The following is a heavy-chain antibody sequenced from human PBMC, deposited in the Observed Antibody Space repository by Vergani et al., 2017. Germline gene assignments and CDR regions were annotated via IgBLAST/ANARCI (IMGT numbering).Heavy chain of an antibody. D-gene: IGHD2-2*01. Sequence: EVQLVESGGGLVKPGGSLRLSCAASGFTFSSYSMNWVRQAPGKGLEWVSSISSSSSYIYYADSVKGRLTIARDNAKNSLYLQMNSLRAEDTAVYYCARGWYCSSTSCYQGVMDVWGKGTTVTVSS. J-gene: IGHJ6*03. V-gene: IGHV3-21*01. CDR1: GFTFSSYS. CDR2: ISSSSSYI. CDR3: ARGWYCSSTSCYQGVMDV.